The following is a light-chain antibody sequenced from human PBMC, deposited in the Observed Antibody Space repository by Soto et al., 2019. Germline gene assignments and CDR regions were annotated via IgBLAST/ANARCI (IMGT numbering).Light chain of an antibody. V-gene: IGKV3-11*01. J-gene: IGKJ3*01. CDR3: QQRSNWAT. CDR1: QSVSRN. Sequence: ELVLTQSPATLCLSPGERATLSCRASQSVSRNLAWYQQKPGQAPRLLIYDASNRATGIPARFSGSGSVTDFTLTISSLEPEDFAVYYCQQRSNWATFGPGTKVDIK. CDR2: DAS.